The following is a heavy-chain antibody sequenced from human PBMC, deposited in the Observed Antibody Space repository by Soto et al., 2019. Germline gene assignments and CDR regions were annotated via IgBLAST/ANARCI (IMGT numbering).Heavy chain of an antibody. J-gene: IGHJ6*02. CDR1: GFTFSSYA. CDR3: ASERLATAPIHYYGMDV. D-gene: IGHD5-12*01. Sequence: QVQLVESGGGVVQPGRSLRLSCAASGFTFSSYAMHWVRQAPGKGLEWVAVISYDGSNKYYADSVKGRFTISRDNSKNTLYLQMNSLRAEDTAVYYCASERLATAPIHYYGMDVWGQGTTVTVSS. CDR2: ISYDGSNK. V-gene: IGHV3-30-3*01.